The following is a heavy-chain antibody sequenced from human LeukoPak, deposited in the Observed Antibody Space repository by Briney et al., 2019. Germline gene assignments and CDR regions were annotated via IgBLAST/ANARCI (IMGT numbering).Heavy chain of an antibody. CDR2: INPNSGGT. CDR3: AREKSIAARHFDY. D-gene: IGHD6-6*01. J-gene: IGHJ4*02. V-gene: IGHV1-2*02. CDR1: GYTFTGYY. Sequence: ASVKVSCKASGYTFTGYYMHWVRQAPGHGLEWMGWINPNSGGTNYAQKFQGRVTMTRDTSISTAYMELSRLRSDDTAVYYCAREKSIAARHFDYWGQGTLVTVSS.